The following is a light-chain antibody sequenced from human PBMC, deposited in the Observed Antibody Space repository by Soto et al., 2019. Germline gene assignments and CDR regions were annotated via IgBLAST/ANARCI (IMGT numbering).Light chain of an antibody. J-gene: IGKJ5*01. CDR2: GAY. CDR1: ENVRTK. V-gene: IGKV3-15*01. Sequence: IPITLSPSIXSVPHSHGAPASCGASENVRTKVGWYQKKAPHHKXLXXXGAYTTANGIPDRFSGSGSGKQLTLTIRLRQYEHSAAYFCQQNNRWLHITFGDGTRLEI. CDR3: QQNNRWLHIT.